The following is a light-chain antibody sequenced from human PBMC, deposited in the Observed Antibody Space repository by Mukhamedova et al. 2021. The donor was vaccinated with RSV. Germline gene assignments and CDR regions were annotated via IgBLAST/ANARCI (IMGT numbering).Light chain of an antibody. CDR2: KAS. V-gene: IGKV1-5*03. J-gene: IGKJ2*01. Sequence: WYQRRVHGKAPKLLIYKASSLESGVPARFSGSGSGTEFTLTISSLQSEDLAVYYCQQYSHWPPRYTFGQGTKLEIK. CDR3: QQYSHWPPRYT.